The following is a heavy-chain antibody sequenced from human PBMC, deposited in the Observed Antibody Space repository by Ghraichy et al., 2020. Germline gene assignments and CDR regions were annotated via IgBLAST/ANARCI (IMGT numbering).Heavy chain of an antibody. CDR2: IYPGDSDT. V-gene: IGHV5-51*01. D-gene: IGHD3-22*01. J-gene: IGHJ3*02. CDR1: GYSFTSYW. CDR3: ARLRGFDSSGYYANDAFDI. Sequence: GESLNISCKGSGYSFTSYWIGWVRQMPGKGLEWMGIIYPGDSDTRYSPSFQGQVTISADKSISTAYLQWSSLKASDTAMYYCARLRGFDSSGYYANDAFDIWGQGTMVTVSS.